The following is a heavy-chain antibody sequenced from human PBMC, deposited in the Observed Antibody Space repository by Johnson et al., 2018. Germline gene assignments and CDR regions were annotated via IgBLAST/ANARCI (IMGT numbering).Heavy chain of an antibody. V-gene: IGHV3-30*18. D-gene: IGHD6-19*01. Sequence: VQLVESGGGVVQPGRSLRLSCAASGFTFSSYAMHWVRQAPGKGLEWVAVLWYDGSNKYYADSVKGRFTISRDNSKNTLYLQMNSLRAGDTALYYCAEDKKWLRANYVDVWGKGTTVTVSS. CDR1: GFTFSSYA. CDR3: AEDKKWLRANYVDV. CDR2: LWYDGSNK. J-gene: IGHJ6*03.